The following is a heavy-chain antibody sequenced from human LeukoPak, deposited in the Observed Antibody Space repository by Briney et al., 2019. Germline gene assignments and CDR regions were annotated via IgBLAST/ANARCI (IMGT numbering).Heavy chain of an antibody. CDR2: INHDGSDI. CDR3: VRDSNFKIDY. CDR1: RFTLSYYV. V-gene: IGHV3-74*01. Sequence: PAQSLRLSCAVYRFTLSYYVMHWVSRAPGEGLVWVSRINHDGSDISYADSVKGRSTISRDNAKNTLYLQMNSLRADDTAIYYCVRDSNFKIDYWGQGTLVTVAS. D-gene: IGHD5-24*01. J-gene: IGHJ4*02.